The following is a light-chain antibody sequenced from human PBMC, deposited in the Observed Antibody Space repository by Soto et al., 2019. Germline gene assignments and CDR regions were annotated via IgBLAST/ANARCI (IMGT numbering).Light chain of an antibody. CDR2: AAS. CDR1: QGISSY. CDR3: QQLNSYLLLT. V-gene: IGKV1-9*01. Sequence: DIQLTQSTSFLSASVGDRVTITCRASQGISSYLAWYQQKPGKAPKLLIYAASTLQSGVPSRFSGSGSGTEFTLTISSLQPEDFATYYCQQLNSYLLLTFGGGTKVEIK. J-gene: IGKJ4*01.